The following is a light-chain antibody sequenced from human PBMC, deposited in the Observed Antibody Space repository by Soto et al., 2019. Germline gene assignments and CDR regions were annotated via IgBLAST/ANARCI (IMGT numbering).Light chain of an antibody. CDR3: QSYDSSLSAVV. CDR1: ISNVGAGYD. J-gene: IGLJ3*02. Sequence: QSVLTQPPSVSGAPGQRVTISCIGSISNVGAGYDVHWYQQLPGAAPKLLISGNNNRPSGVPDRFSGSKSGTSASLAIAGLQAEDEADYYCQSYDSSLSAVVFSGGTKLTVL. V-gene: IGLV1-40*01. CDR2: GNN.